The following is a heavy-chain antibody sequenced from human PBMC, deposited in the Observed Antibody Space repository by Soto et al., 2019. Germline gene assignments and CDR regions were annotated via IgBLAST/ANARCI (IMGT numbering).Heavy chain of an antibody. V-gene: IGHV3-53*01. CDR1: GLTVSNAY. Sequence: HPGGSLRLSCAASGLTVSNAYMAWVRQAPGMGLEWVSVIYDNGTTHYADSVKGRFTISRDTSTNTLSLQMDSLRAEDTAVYYCVRPLPSGRNYGLDVWGQGTTVTV. CDR3: VRPLPSGRNYGLDV. D-gene: IGHD3-10*01. CDR2: IYDNGTT. J-gene: IGHJ6*02.